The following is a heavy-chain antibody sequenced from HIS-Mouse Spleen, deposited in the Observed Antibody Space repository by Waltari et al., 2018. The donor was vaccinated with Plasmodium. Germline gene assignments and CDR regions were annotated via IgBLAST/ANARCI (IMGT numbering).Heavy chain of an antibody. D-gene: IGHD3-10*01. CDR2: IYSGGST. Sequence: EVQLVGSGGGLVQPGGSLRLSCAASGFTVCINSLSWVRQAPGKGLEWVSVIYSGGSTYYADSVKGRFTISRDNSKNTLYLQMNSLRAEDTAVYYCARGSAGDAFDIWGQGTMVTVSS. CDR3: ARGSAGDAFDI. J-gene: IGHJ3*02. CDR1: GFTVCINS. V-gene: IGHV3-66*01.